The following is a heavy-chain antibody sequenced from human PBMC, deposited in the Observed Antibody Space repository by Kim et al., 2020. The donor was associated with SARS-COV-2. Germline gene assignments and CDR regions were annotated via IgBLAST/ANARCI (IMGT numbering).Heavy chain of an antibody. J-gene: IGHJ4*02. D-gene: IGHD6-19*01. CDR3: ARDLGQWLVKRLDY. V-gene: IGHV3-30*01. Sequence: DSVKGRFTISRDKSKNTLYLQMNSLRAEDTAVYYCARDLGQWLVKRLDYWGQGTLVTVSS.